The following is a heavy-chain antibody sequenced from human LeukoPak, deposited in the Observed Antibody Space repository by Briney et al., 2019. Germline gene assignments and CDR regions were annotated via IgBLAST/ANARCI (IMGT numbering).Heavy chain of an antibody. Sequence: GASVKVSCKASGYTFTSYYMHWVRQAPGQGLEWMGIINPSGGSTSYAQKLQGRVTMTTDTSTSTAYMELRSLRSDDTAVYYCASDRTGDVDYWGQGTLVTVSS. D-gene: IGHD7-27*01. CDR3: ASDRTGDVDY. V-gene: IGHV1-46*01. CDR1: GYTFTSYY. J-gene: IGHJ4*02. CDR2: INPSGGST.